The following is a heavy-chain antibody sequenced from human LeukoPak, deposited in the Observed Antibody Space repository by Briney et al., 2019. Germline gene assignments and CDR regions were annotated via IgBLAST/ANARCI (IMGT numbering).Heavy chain of an antibody. D-gene: IGHD6-13*01. V-gene: IGHV3-9*01. CDR3: AKDMSYSSSWDAFDI. Sequence: GGSLRLSCAASGFTFDDYAMHWVRQAPGKGLEWVSGISWNSGSIGYADSVKGRFTISRDNAKNSLYLQMNSLRAEDTALYYCAKDMSYSSSWDAFDIWGQGTMVTVSS. CDR2: ISWNSGSI. CDR1: GFTFDDYA. J-gene: IGHJ3*02.